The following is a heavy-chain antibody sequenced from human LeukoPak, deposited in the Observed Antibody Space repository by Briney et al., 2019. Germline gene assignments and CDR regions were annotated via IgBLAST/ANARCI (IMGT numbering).Heavy chain of an antibody. CDR3: ARDFQYYYDSIGGGYFDY. Sequence: GGSLRLSCAASGFTFSSYWMSWVRQAPGKGLEWVANIKQDGSEKYYVDSVNGRFTISRDNAKNSLYLQMNSLRAEDTAVYYCARDFQYYYDSIGGGYFDYWGQGTLVTVSS. J-gene: IGHJ4*02. V-gene: IGHV3-7*01. CDR2: IKQDGSEK. D-gene: IGHD3-22*01. CDR1: GFTFSSYW.